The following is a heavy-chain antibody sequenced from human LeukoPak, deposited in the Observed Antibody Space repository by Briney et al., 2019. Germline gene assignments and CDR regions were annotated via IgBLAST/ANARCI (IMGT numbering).Heavy chain of an antibody. V-gene: IGHV6-1*01. CDR3: ARDPNGWELQLDYFDY. CDR1: GDSVSSNSAA. Sequence: SQTLSFTCAISGDSVSSNSAAWNWIRQSPSRGLEWLGRTYYRSKWYNDYAVSVKSRITINPDTSKNQFSLQLNSVTPEDTAVYYCARDPNGWELQLDYFDYWGQGTLVTVSS. CDR2: TYYRSKWYN. D-gene: IGHD1-26*01. J-gene: IGHJ4*02.